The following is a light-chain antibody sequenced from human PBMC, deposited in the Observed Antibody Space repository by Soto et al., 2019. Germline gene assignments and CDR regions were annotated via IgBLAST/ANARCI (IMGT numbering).Light chain of an antibody. Sequence: QSAMTQPPCASGSPGQSVTISCTGTSSDVGGYKYVSWYQQHPGKAPKLMIFEVHKRPSGVPDRFSGSKSGNTASLTVSGLQAEDEADYYCSSYGGTNNLLFGGGTKVTVL. CDR2: EVH. J-gene: IGLJ2*01. V-gene: IGLV2-8*01. CDR3: SSYGGTNNLL. CDR1: SSDVGGYKY.